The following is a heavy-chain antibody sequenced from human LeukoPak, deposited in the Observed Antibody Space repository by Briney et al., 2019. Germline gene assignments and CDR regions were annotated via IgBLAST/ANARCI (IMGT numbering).Heavy chain of an antibody. J-gene: IGHJ3*02. CDR3: ARDRAYSSIKDAFDI. V-gene: IGHV4-59*01. D-gene: IGHD6-13*01. CDR2: IYYSGST. Sequence: KPSETLSLTCTVSGGSISSYYWSWIRQPPGKGLEWIGYIYYSGSTNYNPSLKSRVTISVDTSKNQFSLKLSSVTAADTAVYYCARDRAYSSIKDAFDIWGQGTMVTVSS. CDR1: GGSISSYY.